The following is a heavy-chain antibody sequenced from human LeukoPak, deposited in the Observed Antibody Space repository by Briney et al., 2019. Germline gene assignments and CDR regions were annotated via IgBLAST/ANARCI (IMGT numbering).Heavy chain of an antibody. CDR2: IIPILGIA. D-gene: IGHD2-2*01. CDR1: GGTFSSYT. V-gene: IGHV1-69*02. J-gene: IGHJ4*02. CDR3: ASRESTEDIVVVPEY. Sequence: ASVKVSCKASGGTFSSYTISWVRQAPGQGLEWMGRIIPILGIANYAQKSQGRVTITADKSTSTAYTELSSLRSEDTAVYYCASRESTEDIVVVPEYWGQGTLVTVSS.